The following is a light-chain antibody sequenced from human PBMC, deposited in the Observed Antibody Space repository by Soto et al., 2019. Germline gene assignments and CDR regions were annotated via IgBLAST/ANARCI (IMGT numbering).Light chain of an antibody. CDR3: MQGTHWPIT. Sequence: TQPASRSGSPGRPASISCRSNQRLVHSDGIAYFSWFQQRPGRSPRRLIYKVSNRDSGVPARFSGSGSGTDFALKISRVEAEDVGVYYCMQGTHWPITFGQGTRLEI. V-gene: IGKV2-30*02. J-gene: IGKJ5*01. CDR2: KVS. CDR1: QRLVHSDGIAY.